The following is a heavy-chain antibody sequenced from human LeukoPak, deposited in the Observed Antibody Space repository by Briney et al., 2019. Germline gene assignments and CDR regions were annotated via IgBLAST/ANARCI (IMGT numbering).Heavy chain of an antibody. CDR2: IYYSGST. D-gene: IGHD3-10*01. J-gene: IGHJ4*02. CDR1: GGSISSSSYY. V-gene: IGHV4-39*07. CDR3: ARGGEYYYGSGSYSARN. Sequence: SETLSLTCTVSGGSISSSSYYWGWIRQPPGKGLEWIGSIYYSGSTYYNPSLKSRVTISVDTSKNQFSLKLSSVTAADTAVYYCARGGEYYYGSGSYSARNWGQGTLVIVSS.